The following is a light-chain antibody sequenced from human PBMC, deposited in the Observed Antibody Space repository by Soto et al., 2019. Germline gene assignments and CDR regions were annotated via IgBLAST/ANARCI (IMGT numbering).Light chain of an antibody. V-gene: IGLV1-40*01. CDR3: QSYDSSLSAHYV. J-gene: IGLJ1*01. Sequence: QSALTQPASVSGSPGQSITISCTGTSSDVGGYNHVSWYQQLPGTAPKLLIYGNSNRPSGVPDRFSGSKSGTSASLAITGLQADDEADYYCQSYDSSLSAHYVFGTGTKVTVL. CDR1: SSDVGGYNH. CDR2: GNS.